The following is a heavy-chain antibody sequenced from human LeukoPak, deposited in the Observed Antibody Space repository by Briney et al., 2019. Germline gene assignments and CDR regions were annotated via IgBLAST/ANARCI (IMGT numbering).Heavy chain of an antibody. D-gene: IGHD3-22*01. J-gene: IGHJ4*02. CDR2: INTNTGNP. Sequence: ASVKVSCKASGYTFTSYAMNWVRLAPGQGLEWMGWINTNTGNPTYAQGFTGRFVFALDTSVSTAYLQISSLKAEDTAVYYCAREVVVTRFDYWGQGTLVTVSS. CDR3: AREVVVTRFDY. CDR1: GYTFTSYA. V-gene: IGHV7-4-1*02.